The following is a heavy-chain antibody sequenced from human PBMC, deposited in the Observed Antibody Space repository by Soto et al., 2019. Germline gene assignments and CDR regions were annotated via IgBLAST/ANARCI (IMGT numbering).Heavy chain of an antibody. Sequence: PGGSLRLSCAASGFTFSSYGMHWVRQAPGKGLEWVAVISCDGSSKYYADSVKGRFTISRDNSKNTLYLQMNSLRAEDTAVYYCAKGGFGEHWGQGTPVTVSS. CDR2: ISCDGSSK. D-gene: IGHD3-10*01. CDR3: AKGGFGEH. CDR1: GFTFSSYG. J-gene: IGHJ4*02. V-gene: IGHV3-30*18.